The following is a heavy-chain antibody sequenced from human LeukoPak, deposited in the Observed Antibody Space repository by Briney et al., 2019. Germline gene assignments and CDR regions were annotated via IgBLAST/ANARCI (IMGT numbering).Heavy chain of an antibody. CDR3: ARGYCSDERCPVFPS. CDR2: ISSSETT. V-gene: IGHV4-59*02. D-gene: IGHD2-15*01. CDR1: GGSVTSYY. J-gene: IGHJ5*02. Sequence: PETLSLTCSVSGGSVTSYYWNWVRQTPGKGLEWIGYISSSETTDYGPSFKSRVTMSLDTSKNQFSLKLSSVTAADTGVYYCARGYCSDERCPVFPSWGQGTLVTVSS.